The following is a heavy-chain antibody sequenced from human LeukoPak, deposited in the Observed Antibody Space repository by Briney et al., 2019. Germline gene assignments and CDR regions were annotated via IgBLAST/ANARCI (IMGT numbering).Heavy chain of an antibody. CDR1: GGSINSSNYY. J-gene: IGHJ6*03. D-gene: IGHD2-2*01. CDR3: ASLYCSSTSCYGYYYYYIDV. V-gene: IGHV4-39*07. CDR2: IFYSGVT. Sequence: SETLSLTCTVSGGSINSSNYYWGWIRQPPGKGLEWIGSIFYSGVTYYNPSLKSRVTISVDTSMKQFSLKLSSVTAADTAVYYCASLYCSSTSCYGYYYYYIDVWGKGTTVTVSS.